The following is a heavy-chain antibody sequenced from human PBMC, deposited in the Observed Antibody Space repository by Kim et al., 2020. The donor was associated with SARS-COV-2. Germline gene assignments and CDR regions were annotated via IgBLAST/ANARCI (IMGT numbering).Heavy chain of an antibody. CDR1: GFDFSSFS. J-gene: IGHJ6*02. Sequence: GGSLRLSCSASGFDFSSFSLNWVRQAPGKGLECVAAISGSGGSTDYADSMKGRVTISRDNSKNLLYLRLKSLRAEDTAVYFCAKNDVEVNTKIYALDVWGQGTTVTVSS. D-gene: IGHD2-21*01. V-gene: IGHV3-23*01. CDR3: AKNDVEVNTKIYALDV. CDR2: ISGSGGST.